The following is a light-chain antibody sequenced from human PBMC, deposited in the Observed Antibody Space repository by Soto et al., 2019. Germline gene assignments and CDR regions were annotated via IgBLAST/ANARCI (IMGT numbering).Light chain of an antibody. CDR2: KVS. J-gene: IGKJ2*01. CDR3: MQGTHWTPGTYT. Sequence: DVVMTQSPLSLPVTLGQPASISCRSSQSLGYSDGNTYLNWFQQRPGKSPRRLIYKVSNRDSGVPDRFNGSGSGTDFTLKISGVEAEDVGFDYCMQGTHWTPGTYTFGQGTKLEIK. CDR1: QSLGYSDGNTY. V-gene: IGKV2-30*01.